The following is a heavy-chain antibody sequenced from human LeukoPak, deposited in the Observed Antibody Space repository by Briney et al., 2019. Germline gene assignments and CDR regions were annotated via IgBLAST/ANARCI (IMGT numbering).Heavy chain of an antibody. D-gene: IGHD2-2*01. CDR1: GFTFDDYG. CDR3: ARENTVVPAARDFDY. Sequence: GGSLRLSCAASGFTFDDYGMSWVRQAPGKGLEWVSGINWNGGSTGYADSVKGRFTISRDNAKNSLYLQMNSLRAEDTALYYCARENTVVPAARDFDYWGQGTLVTVSS. CDR2: INWNGGST. V-gene: IGHV3-20*04. J-gene: IGHJ4*02.